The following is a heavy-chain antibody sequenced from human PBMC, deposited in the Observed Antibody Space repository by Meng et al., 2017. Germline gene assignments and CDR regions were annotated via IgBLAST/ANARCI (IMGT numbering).Heavy chain of an antibody. J-gene: IGHJ4*02. D-gene: IGHD3-10*01. CDR3: ASSNYYGSGSYYTNFDY. CDR2: IDTSGRS. V-gene: IGHV4-61*02. Sequence: LRLSCTVSGGSISSGSYYWSWIRQPAGKGLEWIGRIDTSGRSNYNPSLKSRVTISVDTSKNQFSLKLSSVTAADTAVYYCASSNYYGSGSYYTNFDYWGQGTLVTVSS. CDR1: GGSISSGSYY.